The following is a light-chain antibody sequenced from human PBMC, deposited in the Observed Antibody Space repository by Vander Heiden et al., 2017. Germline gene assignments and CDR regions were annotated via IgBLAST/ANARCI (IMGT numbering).Light chain of an antibody. Sequence: DIQMIQSPSTLSASVGDRVTITCRASQSISSGLAWYQQKPGKVPKLLVYEASSLESGVPSRFSGSGSGTEFTLTISSLQPDDFATYYCQQYKIYPWTFGQGTKVEIK. CDR3: QQYKIYPWT. V-gene: IGKV1-5*03. J-gene: IGKJ1*01. CDR2: EAS. CDR1: QSISSG.